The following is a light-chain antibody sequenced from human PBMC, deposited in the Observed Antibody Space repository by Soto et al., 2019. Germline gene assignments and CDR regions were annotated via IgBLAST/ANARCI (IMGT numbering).Light chain of an antibody. J-gene: IGKJ3*01. Sequence: EIVLTQSPGTLSLSPGERATLSCRASQSVSSSYLAWYQQKPGQAPRLLIYGASSRATGIPDRFSGSGSGTDFTLTISRLEPEDFAVHYCQQYGSSVFTFGPGTKVDIK. V-gene: IGKV3-20*01. CDR3: QQYGSSVFT. CDR2: GAS. CDR1: QSVSSSY.